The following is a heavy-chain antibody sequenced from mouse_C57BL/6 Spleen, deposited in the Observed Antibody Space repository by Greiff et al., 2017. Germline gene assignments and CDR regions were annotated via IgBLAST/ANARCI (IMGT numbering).Heavy chain of an antibody. CDR2: IDPETGGT. CDR1: GYTFTDYE. CDR3: TYYLRVLYWYFDV. J-gene: IGHJ1*03. D-gene: IGHD5-5*01. Sequence: VKLQESGAELVRPGASVTLSCKASGYTFTDYEIHWVKQTPVHGLEWIGAIDPETGGTAYNQKFKGKAILTADKSSSTAYMELRSLTSEDSAVYYCTYYLRVLYWYFDVWGTGTTVTVSS. V-gene: IGHV1-15*01.